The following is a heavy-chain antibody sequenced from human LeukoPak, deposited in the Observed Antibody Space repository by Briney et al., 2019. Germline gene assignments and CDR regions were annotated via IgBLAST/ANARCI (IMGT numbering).Heavy chain of an antibody. Sequence: TSETLSLTCTVSGGSISSSSYYWGWIRQPPGKGLEWIGSIYYSGSTYYNPSLKSRVAISVDTSKNQFSLKLSSVTAADTAVYYCARDSTRDYDFWSGYSYYFDYWGQGTLVTVSS. V-gene: IGHV4-39*07. CDR1: GGSISSSSYY. CDR3: ARDSTRDYDFWSGYSYYFDY. D-gene: IGHD3-3*01. J-gene: IGHJ4*02. CDR2: IYYSGST.